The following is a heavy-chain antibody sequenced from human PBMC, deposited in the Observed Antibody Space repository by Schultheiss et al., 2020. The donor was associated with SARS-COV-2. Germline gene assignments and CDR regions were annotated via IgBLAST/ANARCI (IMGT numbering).Heavy chain of an antibody. J-gene: IGHJ6*02. Sequence: SETLSLTCAVYGGSFSGYFWSWIRQPPGKGLEWNGEINHSGSTNYNPSLKSRVTISVDTSKNQFSLKLSSVTAAGTAVYYCASVSRFASGYSGYYYYYGMDVWGQGTTVTVSS. D-gene: IGHD3-3*01. CDR3: ASVSRFASGYSGYYYYYGMDV. V-gene: IGHV4-34*01. CDR1: GGSFSGYF. CDR2: INHSGST.